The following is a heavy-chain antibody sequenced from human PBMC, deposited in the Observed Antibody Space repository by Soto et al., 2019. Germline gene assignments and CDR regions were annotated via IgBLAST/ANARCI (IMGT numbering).Heavy chain of an antibody. J-gene: IGHJ3*02. CDR3: ASWTSSGYYNDAFDI. CDR1: GGSISSGGYY. V-gene: IGHV4-31*03. D-gene: IGHD3-22*01. Sequence: SETLSLTCTVSGGSISSGGYYWSWIRQHPGKGLEWIGYIYYSGSTYYNPSLKSRVTISVDTSKNQFSLKLSSVTAADTAVYYCASWTSSGYYNDAFDIWGQGTMVTVSS. CDR2: IYYSGST.